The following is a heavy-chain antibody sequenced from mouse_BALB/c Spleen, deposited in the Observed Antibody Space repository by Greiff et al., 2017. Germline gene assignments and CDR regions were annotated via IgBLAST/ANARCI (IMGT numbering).Heavy chain of an antibody. V-gene: IGHV5-9*03. CDR2: ISSGGGNT. J-gene: IGHJ4*01. CDR1: GFTFSSYT. CDR3: ARYTGRGYAMDY. D-gene: IGHD3-3*01. Sequence: EVKVVESGGGLVKPGGSLKLSCAASGFTFSSYTMSWVRQTPEKRLEWVATISSGGGNTYYPDSVKGRFTISRDNAKNNLYLQMSSLRSEDTALYYCARYTGRGYAMDYWGQGTSVTVAS.